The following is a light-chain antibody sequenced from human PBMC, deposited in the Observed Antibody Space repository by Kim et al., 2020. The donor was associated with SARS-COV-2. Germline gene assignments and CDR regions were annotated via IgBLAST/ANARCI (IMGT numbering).Light chain of an antibody. V-gene: IGKV3D-15*01. CDR3: QQYNKWMYT. CDR1: QGVSSN. CDR2: GAS. Sequence: SVSPGEGAPLSCRARQGVSSNLAWYQKKPGQAPRLVIYGASTRAAGVPARFSGSVSGAEFTLTITNLQPEDCAVYYCQQYNKWMYTFGQGTKLEI. J-gene: IGKJ2*01.